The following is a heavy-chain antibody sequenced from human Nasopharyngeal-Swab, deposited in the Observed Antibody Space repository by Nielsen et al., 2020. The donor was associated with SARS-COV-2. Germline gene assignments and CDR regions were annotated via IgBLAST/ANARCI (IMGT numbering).Heavy chain of an antibody. V-gene: IGHV1-46*01. D-gene: IGHD3-9*01. Sequence: ASVKVSCKASGYTFTSYYMHWVRQAPGQGLEWMGIINPSGGSTSYAQKFQGRVTMTRDTSTSTVYMELSRLRSDDTAVYYCARGLDDILTGYYGTDYWGQGTLVTVSS. CDR1: GYTFTSYY. CDR2: INPSGGST. J-gene: IGHJ4*02. CDR3: ARGLDDILTGYYGTDY.